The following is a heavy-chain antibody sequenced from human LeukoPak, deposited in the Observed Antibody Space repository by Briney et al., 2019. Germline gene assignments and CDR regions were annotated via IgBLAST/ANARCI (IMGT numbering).Heavy chain of an antibody. CDR3: AKDRDLDTIPGS. CDR2: ISYDGSNK. V-gene: IGHV3-30*18. D-gene: IGHD5-12*01. CDR1: GSTFSSYG. Sequence: PGRSLRLSCAASGSTFSSYGMHWVRQAPGKGLEWVAVISYDGSNKYYADSVKGRFTISRDNSKNTLYLQMNSLRAEDTAVYYCAKDRDLDTIPGSWGQGTLVTVSS. J-gene: IGHJ5*02.